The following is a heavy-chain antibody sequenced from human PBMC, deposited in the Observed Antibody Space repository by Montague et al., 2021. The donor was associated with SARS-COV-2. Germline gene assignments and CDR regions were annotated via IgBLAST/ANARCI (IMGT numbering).Heavy chain of an antibody. D-gene: IGHD3-10*01. CDR3: ARVLDDYGSGSYRLYYYYGMDV. CDR2: ISDEASNK. CDR1: GFTFSSYT. V-gene: IGHV3-30*04. J-gene: IGHJ6*02. Sequence: SLRLSCAASGFTFSSYTMHWVRQAPGKGLEWVAVISDEASNKYYADSVKGRVTISRDNSKNTLYLQMNSLRAEDTAVYYCARVLDDYGSGSYRLYYYYGMDVWGQGTTVTVSS.